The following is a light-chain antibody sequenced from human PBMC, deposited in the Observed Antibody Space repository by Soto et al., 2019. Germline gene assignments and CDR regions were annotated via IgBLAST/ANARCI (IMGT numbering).Light chain of an antibody. J-gene: IGKJ3*01. CDR3: QQYNSYSLT. Sequence: DIQLTQSPSFLSASVGGRVTITCRASQAISSHLAWYQQKPGKAPNLLIYGASTLQSGVPSRFSGSGSGTQFTLTISSLQPEDFATYYCQQYNSYSLTLGPGTKVDIK. CDR2: GAS. V-gene: IGKV1-9*01. CDR1: QAISSH.